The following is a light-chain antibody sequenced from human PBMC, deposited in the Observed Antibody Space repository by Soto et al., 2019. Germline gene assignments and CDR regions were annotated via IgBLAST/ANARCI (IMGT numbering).Light chain of an antibody. J-gene: IGKJ4*01. CDR3: QQLHTYLLT. Sequence: DIQLTQSPSFLSASIGDSVTITCRASQAIGTYLAWYQQKPGKAPNLLVSAASTLHSGVPSRFSGSGSGTEFTLTITGLQPVDVATYYCQQLHTYLLTFGGGTKVQIK. CDR2: AAS. V-gene: IGKV1-9*01. CDR1: QAIGTY.